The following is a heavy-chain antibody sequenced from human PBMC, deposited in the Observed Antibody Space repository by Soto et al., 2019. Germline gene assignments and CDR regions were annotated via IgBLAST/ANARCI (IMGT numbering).Heavy chain of an antibody. CDR2: IYYSGST. Sequence: QLQLQESGPGLVKPSETLSLTCTVSGGSISSSSYYWGWIRQPPGKGLEWIGSIYYSGSTYYNPSLKSRVTISVDTSKNQFSLKLSSVTAADTAVYYCARQLEYFDWLLQYWGQGTLVTVSS. J-gene: IGHJ4*02. D-gene: IGHD3-9*01. CDR3: ARQLEYFDWLLQY. V-gene: IGHV4-39*01. CDR1: GGSISSSSYY.